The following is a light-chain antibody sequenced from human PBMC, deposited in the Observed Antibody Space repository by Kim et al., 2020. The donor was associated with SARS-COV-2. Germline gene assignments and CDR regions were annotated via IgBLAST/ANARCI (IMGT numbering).Light chain of an antibody. CDR3: GTWDSSLSGLV. CDR1: SSNIGNNY. Sequence: QSVLTQPPSVSAAPGQKVTISCSGSSSNIGNNYVSWYQQLPGTAPKLLIYDNNKRPSGIPDRFSGSKSGTSATLGITGLQTGDEADYYCGTWDSSLSGLVFGGGTQPTVL. J-gene: IGLJ3*02. CDR2: DNN. V-gene: IGLV1-51*01.